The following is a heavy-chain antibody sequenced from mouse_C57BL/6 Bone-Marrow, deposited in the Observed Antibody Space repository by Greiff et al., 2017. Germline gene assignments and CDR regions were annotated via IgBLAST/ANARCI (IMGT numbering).Heavy chain of an antibody. CDR1: GYTFTSYW. Sequence: QVQLQQSGAELARPGASVKLSCKASGYTFTSYWMHWVKQRPGQGLEWIGYINPSSGYTKYNQKFKDKATLTADKSSSTAYMQLRSLTSEDSAVSYCECGGYSERDVAYWGQGTLVTVSA. CDR3: ECGGYSERDVAY. J-gene: IGHJ3*01. V-gene: IGHV1-4*01. D-gene: IGHD2-3*01. CDR2: INPSSGYT.